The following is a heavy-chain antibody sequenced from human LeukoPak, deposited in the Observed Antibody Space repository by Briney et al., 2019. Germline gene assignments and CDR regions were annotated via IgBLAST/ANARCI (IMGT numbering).Heavy chain of an antibody. V-gene: IGHV3-20*04. CDR2: INCNGGST. Sequence: GGSLRLSCAASGFTFDDYGMSWVRQAPGKGLEWVSGINCNGGSTGYADSVKGRFTISRDNAKNSLYLQMNSLRAEDTALYYCARVPGCGYSMDYFDYWGQGTMVTVSS. CDR1: GFTFDDYG. J-gene: IGHJ4*02. D-gene: IGHD5-18*01. CDR3: ARVPGCGYSMDYFDY.